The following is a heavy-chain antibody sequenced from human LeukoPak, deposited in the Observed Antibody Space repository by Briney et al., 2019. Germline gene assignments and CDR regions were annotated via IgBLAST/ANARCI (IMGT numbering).Heavy chain of an antibody. CDR1: GYTFTSYA. CDR2: INAGNGNT. CDR3: ARGACSGGSCYAAATRISWYFDL. D-gene: IGHD2-15*01. J-gene: IGHJ2*01. V-gene: IGHV1-3*01. Sequence: ASVKVSCKASGYTFTSYAMHWVRQAPGQRLEWMGWINAGNGNTKYSQKFQGRVTITRDTSASTAYMELSSLRSEDTAVYYCARGACSGGSCYAAATRISWYFDLWGRGTLVTVSS.